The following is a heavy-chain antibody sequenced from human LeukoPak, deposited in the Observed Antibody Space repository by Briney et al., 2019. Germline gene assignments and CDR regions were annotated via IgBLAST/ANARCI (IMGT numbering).Heavy chain of an antibody. V-gene: IGHV1-69*13. CDR3: ARDLLPMTKAGVVND. CDR2: VLPIFRIT. D-gene: IGHD3-3*01. J-gene: IGHJ4*02. CDR1: GGSFSSYG. Sequence: ASVKVSCKASGGSFSSYGISWVRQAPGQGLEWKGGVLPIFRITNYAQRFQGRVTITADESRSTAYMELSSLTSDDTAVYYCARDLLPMTKAGVVNDWGQGSLVIVSA.